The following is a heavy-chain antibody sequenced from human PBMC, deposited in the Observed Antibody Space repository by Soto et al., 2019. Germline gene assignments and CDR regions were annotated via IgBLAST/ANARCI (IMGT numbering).Heavy chain of an antibody. CDR3: ERDRPTLLWFGELRSYGMDV. D-gene: IGHD3-10*01. J-gene: IGHJ6*02. Sequence: ASVKVSCKASGGTFSSYAISWVRQAPGQGLEWMGWIIPIFGTANYAQKFQGRVTITADEYTSTAYMELSSLRSEDTAVYYCERDRPTLLWFGELRSYGMDVWG. CDR1: GGTFSSYA. V-gene: IGHV1-69*13. CDR2: IIPIFGTA.